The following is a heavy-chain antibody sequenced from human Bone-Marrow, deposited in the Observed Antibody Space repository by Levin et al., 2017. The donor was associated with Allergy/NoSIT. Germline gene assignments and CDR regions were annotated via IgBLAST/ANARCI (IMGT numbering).Heavy chain of an antibody. Sequence: PGGSLRLSCAASGFTFSDYNMDWVRQAAGKGLEWVGRARNKVNSYSTEYAASVTGRFTVSRDDSKKSLFLQMNSLKTEDTAVYYCARGLRVPGSIGRYLDSWGQGTLVAVSS. V-gene: IGHV3-72*01. J-gene: IGHJ4*02. CDR3: ARGLRVPGSIGRYLDS. CDR2: ARNKVNSYST. D-gene: IGHD3-10*01. CDR1: GFTFSDYN.